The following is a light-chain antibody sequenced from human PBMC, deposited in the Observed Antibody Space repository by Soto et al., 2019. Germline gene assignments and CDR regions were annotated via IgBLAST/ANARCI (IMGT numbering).Light chain of an antibody. CDR3: QQYNSYPIT. J-gene: IGKJ5*01. CDR2: DAS. V-gene: IGKV1-5*01. CDR1: QCFSSW. Sequence: GERLARTWRTSQCFSSWLAWYQQKPGQAPKLLIYDASNLESGVPSRFSGSGSGTEFTLTISSLQPDDFAAYYCQQYNSYPITFGQGARLEI.